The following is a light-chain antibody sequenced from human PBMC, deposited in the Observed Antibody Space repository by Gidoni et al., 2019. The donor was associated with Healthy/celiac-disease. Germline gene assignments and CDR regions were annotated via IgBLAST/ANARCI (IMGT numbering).Light chain of an antibody. V-gene: IGKV1-5*03. CDR3: QQYNSYPWT. J-gene: IGKJ1*01. CDR1: QSISSW. Sequence: DIQMTQSPSTLSASVGDRVTITRRPSQSISSWLAWYQQKPGNAPKLLIYKASSLESGVPSRFSGSGSGTEFTLTISSLQPDDFATYYCQQYNSYPWTFGQGTKVEIK. CDR2: KAS.